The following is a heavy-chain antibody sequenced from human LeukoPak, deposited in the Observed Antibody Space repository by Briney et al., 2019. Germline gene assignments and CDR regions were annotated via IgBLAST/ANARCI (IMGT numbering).Heavy chain of an antibody. CDR1: GGSISSSIYY. CDR3: ARFPVVTAISHLDY. J-gene: IGHJ4*02. Sequence: SETLSLTCIVSGGSISSSIYYWAWVRQPPGKGLEWIGTVFYNGATQYSPSLRSRVTISIDTSTNQFSLKLTSVTAADTALYYCARFPVVTAISHLDYWGQGTLVTVSS. D-gene: IGHD2-21*02. V-gene: IGHV4-39*07. CDR2: VFYNGAT.